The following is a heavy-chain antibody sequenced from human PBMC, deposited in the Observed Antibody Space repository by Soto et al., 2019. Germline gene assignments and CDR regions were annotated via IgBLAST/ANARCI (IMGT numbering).Heavy chain of an antibody. V-gene: IGHV4-59*01. CDR3: ARAPNYAFWSGYPPNGMDV. CDR1: DGSINTYY. CDR2: IYDSGTT. D-gene: IGHD3-3*01. J-gene: IGHJ6*02. Sequence: SVTLSLTCTVSDGSINTYYWSWIRQPPGKGLEWIGYIYDSGTTYYNPSLKSRVTISLDTSKSQFSLRLSSLTAADTAVYYCARAPNYAFWSGYPPNGMDVWGQGTTVTVSS.